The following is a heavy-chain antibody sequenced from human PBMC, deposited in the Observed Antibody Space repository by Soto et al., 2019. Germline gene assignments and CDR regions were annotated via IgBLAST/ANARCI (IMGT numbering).Heavy chain of an antibody. D-gene: IGHD6-13*01. CDR3: AKDITPSIAAAGTNYYYGMDV. Sequence: TSETLSLTCTFSGCSISSYYWSWIRQPPGKGLEWIGYMYNTGSTIYNPSLKSRVTISVDTSKNQFSLYLQMNSLRTEDTALYYCAKDITPSIAAAGTNYYYGMDVWGQGTTVTVSS. CDR2: MYNTGST. CDR1: GCSISSYY. J-gene: IGHJ6*02. V-gene: IGHV4-59*01.